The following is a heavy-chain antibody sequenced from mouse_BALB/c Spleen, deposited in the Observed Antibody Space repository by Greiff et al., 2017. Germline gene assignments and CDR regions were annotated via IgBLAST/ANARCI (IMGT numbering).Heavy chain of an antibody. CDR3: TRWDYYFMDY. V-gene: IGHV1-5*01. CDR2: IYPGNIDT. Sequence: EVQLQQSGTVLARPGASVKMSCKASGYTFTSYWMHWVKQRPGQGLEWIGAIYPGNIDTDYNQKFKGKAKLTAVTSTNTAYMELISLTNEDSAVYYCTRWDYYFMDYWGQGTSVTVSS. J-gene: IGHJ4*01. D-gene: IGHD2-4*01. CDR1: GYTFTSYW.